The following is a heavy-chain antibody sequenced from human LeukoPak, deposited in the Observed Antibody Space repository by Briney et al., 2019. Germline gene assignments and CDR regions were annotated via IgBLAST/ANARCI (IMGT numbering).Heavy chain of an antibody. CDR3: ARDRRDSSGYYDAFDV. CDR2: INPSGGST. D-gene: IGHD3-22*01. Sequence: ASVKISRKASGYTFTSYYMHWVRQAPGQGLEWMGIINPSGGSTSYAQKFQGRVTMTRDTSTSTVYMELSSLRSEDTAVYYCARDRRDSSGYYDAFDVWGQGTMVTVSS. CDR1: GYTFTSYY. V-gene: IGHV1-46*01. J-gene: IGHJ3*01.